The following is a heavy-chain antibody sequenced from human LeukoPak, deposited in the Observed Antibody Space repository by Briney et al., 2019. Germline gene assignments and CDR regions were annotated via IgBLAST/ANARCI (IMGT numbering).Heavy chain of an antibody. V-gene: IGHV3-23*01. D-gene: IGHD3-22*01. CDR1: GFTFSIYA. Sequence: GGSLRLSCAASGFTFSIYAMSWVRQAPGKGLQWVSSITSRGESTWYVNSVKGRFTITRDNSENTLYLQMHSLRAEDTAVYYCARDRPNYYGSDGHYYRRDGDYWGRGTLVSVSS. J-gene: IGHJ4*02. CDR2: ITSRGEST. CDR3: ARDRPNYYGSDGHYYRRDGDY.